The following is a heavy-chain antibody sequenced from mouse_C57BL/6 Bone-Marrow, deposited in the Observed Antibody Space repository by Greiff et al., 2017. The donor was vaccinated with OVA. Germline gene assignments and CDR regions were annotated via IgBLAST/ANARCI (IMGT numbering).Heavy chain of an antibody. CDR1: GYTFTSYW. D-gene: IGHD1-1*01. Sequence: VQLQQSGTVLARPGASVKMSCKTSGYTFTSYWMHWVKQRPGQGLEWIGAIYPGNSDTSYNQKFKGKAKLTAVTSASTAYMELSSLTNEDSAVYYCTRRDGSSYVWYFDVWGTGTTVTVSS. J-gene: IGHJ1*03. CDR3: TRRDGSSYVWYFDV. CDR2: IYPGNSDT. V-gene: IGHV1-5*01.